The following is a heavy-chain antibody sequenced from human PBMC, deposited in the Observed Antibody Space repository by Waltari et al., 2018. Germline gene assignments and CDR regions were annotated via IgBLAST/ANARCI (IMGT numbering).Heavy chain of an antibody. CDR1: GGSFSGYY. D-gene: IGHD5-18*01. CDR3: ARDPMVKGNFDY. CDR2: INHSGST. J-gene: IGHJ4*02. V-gene: IGHV4-34*01. Sequence: QVQLQQWGAGLLKPSETLSLTCAVYGGSFSGYYWSWIRQPPGKGLEWIGEINHSGSTNYNPSLKSRVTISVDTSKNQFSRKLSSVTAADTAVYYCARDPMVKGNFDYWGQGTLVTVSS.